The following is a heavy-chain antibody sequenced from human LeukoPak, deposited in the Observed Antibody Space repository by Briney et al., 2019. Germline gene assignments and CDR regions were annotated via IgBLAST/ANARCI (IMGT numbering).Heavy chain of an antibody. CDR1: GYSFTSCG. CDR3: ARDLGNYFHF. V-gene: IGHV1-18*01. D-gene: IGHD3-10*01. CDR2: ISAHNGNT. Sequence: GASVKVSCKASGYSFTSCGISWVRQAPGQGLEWMGWISAHNGNTKYAQEVQGRVTVTTDTSTSTAYMEMRSLRSDDTAVYYCARDLGNYFHFWGQGTLVTVSS. J-gene: IGHJ4*02.